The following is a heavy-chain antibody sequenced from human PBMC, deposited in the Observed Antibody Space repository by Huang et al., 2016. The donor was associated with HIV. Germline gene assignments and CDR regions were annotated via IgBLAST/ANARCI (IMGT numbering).Heavy chain of an antibody. CDR1: GFALSEMS. Sequence: QVQLVQSGAEVTKPGASTKVSCKVSGFALSEMSIHWVRQSPGRGLEWMGGLDTEDGDIIYAKKFQGRLTMTEDTSTDTAYMVLNSLTFEDTAVYYCASLQDNTSFDFWGQGTLVTVSS. D-gene: IGHD1-1*01. J-gene: IGHJ4*02. V-gene: IGHV1-24*01. CDR2: LDTEDGDI. CDR3: ASLQDNTSFDF.